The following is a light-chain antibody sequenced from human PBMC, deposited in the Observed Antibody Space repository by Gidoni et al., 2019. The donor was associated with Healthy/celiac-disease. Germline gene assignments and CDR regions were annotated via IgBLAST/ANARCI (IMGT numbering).Light chain of an antibody. CDR3: QQYGSSPPRT. V-gene: IGKV3-20*01. Sequence: EIVWTQSPGPLSLSPGERATLSCRPSQSVSSSYLAWYQQKPGQAPRLLIYGASSRATGIPDRCSGGGSGTDFTLTISRLEPEDFAVYYCQQYGSSPPRTFGQGTKVEIK. J-gene: IGKJ1*01. CDR1: QSVSSSY. CDR2: GAS.